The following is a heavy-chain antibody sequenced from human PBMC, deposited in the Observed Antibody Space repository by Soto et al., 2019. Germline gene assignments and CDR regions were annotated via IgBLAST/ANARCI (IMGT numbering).Heavy chain of an antibody. J-gene: IGHJ4*02. CDR2: ISIGGSET. V-gene: IGHV3-74*01. CDR3: VRGYTGYGNFDY. Sequence: MHWARQAPGKGLVWVSRISIGGSETYYADSVKGRFTISRDNARNTLYLQMDSLRAEDTAVYFCVRGYTGYGNFDYWAQAIL. D-gene: IGHD5-12*01.